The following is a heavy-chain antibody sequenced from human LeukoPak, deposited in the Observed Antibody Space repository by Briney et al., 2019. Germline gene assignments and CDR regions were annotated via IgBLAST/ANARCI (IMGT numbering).Heavy chain of an antibody. Sequence: GGSLRLSCAASGFTFSSYAMHWVRQAPGKGLEWVAVISYDGSNKYYADSVKGRFTISRDNSKNTLYLQMNSLRAEDTAVYYCARDYTCYYDSSGSLDYWGQGTLVTVCS. D-gene: IGHD3-22*01. V-gene: IGHV3-30-3*01. CDR2: ISYDGSNK. CDR1: GFTFSSYA. CDR3: ARDYTCYYDSSGSLDY. J-gene: IGHJ4*02.